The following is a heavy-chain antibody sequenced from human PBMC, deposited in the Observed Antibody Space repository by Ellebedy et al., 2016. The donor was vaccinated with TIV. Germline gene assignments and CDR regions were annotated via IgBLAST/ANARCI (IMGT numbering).Heavy chain of an antibody. CDR1: GFTFSDYW. V-gene: IGHV3-7*01. J-gene: IGHJ4*03. CDR2: IKQDGSEK. CDR3: ARDQGWAYPGSTRFDY. D-gene: IGHD3-10*01. Sequence: GESLKISCAASGFTFSDYWMSWVRQAPGKGLEWVANIKQDGSEKWYVDSVKGRFTIYRDNAKKSLYLQMSSLRAEDTAVYYCARDQGWAYPGSTRFDYWGQGTLVTVSS.